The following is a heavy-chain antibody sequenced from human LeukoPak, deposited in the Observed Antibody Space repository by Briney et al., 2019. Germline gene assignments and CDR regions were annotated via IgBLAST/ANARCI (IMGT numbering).Heavy chain of an antibody. V-gene: IGHV1-69*05. CDR1: GYTFTSYD. Sequence: GASVKVSCKASGYTFTSYDISWVRQAPGQGLEWMGGIIPIFGTANYAQKFQGRVTITTDESTSTAYMELSSLRSEDTAVYYCARVGGNDYYYYMDVWGKGTTVTVSS. D-gene: IGHD4-23*01. CDR2: IIPIFGTA. CDR3: ARVGGNDYYYYMDV. J-gene: IGHJ6*03.